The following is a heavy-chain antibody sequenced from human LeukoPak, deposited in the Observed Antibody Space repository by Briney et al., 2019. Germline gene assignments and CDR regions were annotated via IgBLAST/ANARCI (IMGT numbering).Heavy chain of an antibody. CDR3: ARGRIRRGSRFDY. CDR1: GGSFSGYY. Sequence: KPSETLSLTCAVYGGSFSGYYWSWIRQPPGKGLEWIGEINHSGSTNYNPSLKSRVTISVDTSKNQFSLKLSSVTAADTAVYCCARGRIRRGSRFDYWGQGTLVTVSS. J-gene: IGHJ4*02. D-gene: IGHD2-15*01. V-gene: IGHV4-34*01. CDR2: INHSGST.